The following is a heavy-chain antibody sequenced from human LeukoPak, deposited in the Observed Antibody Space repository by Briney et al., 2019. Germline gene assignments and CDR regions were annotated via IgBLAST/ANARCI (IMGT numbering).Heavy chain of an antibody. D-gene: IGHD6-19*01. CDR1: GGSISSSSYY. J-gene: IGHJ4*02. V-gene: IGHV4-39*07. CDR2: IYYSGST. CDR3: ARDFLRRNSSIDY. Sequence: SETLSLTCTVSGGSISSSSYYWGWIRQPPGKGLEWIGSIYYSGSTYYNPSLKSRVTISVDTSKNQFSLKLSSVTAADTAVYYCARDFLRRNSSIDYWGQGTLVTVSS.